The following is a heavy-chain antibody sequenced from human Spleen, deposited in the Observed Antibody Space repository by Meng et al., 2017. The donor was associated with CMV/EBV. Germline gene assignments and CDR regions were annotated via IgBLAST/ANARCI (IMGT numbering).Heavy chain of an antibody. CDR3: ARLMSLPFCGGDCYSGFDF. Sequence: GGSLRLSCKGSGDSLTNYWVGWVRQMPGRGLEWMGIIYLGDSAHLADSDTRYSPSFQGQVSISSDKYIGTAYLQWSSLKASDTAIYYRARLMSLPFCGGDCYSGFDFWGQGTLVTVSS. V-gene: IGHV5-51*01. D-gene: IGHD2-21*01. J-gene: IGHJ4*02. CDR2: IYLGDSAHLADSDT. CDR1: GDSLTNYW.